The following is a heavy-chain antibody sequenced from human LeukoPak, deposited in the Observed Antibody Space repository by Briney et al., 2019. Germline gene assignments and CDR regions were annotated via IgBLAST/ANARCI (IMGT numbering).Heavy chain of an antibody. V-gene: IGHV3-48*02. J-gene: IGHJ4*02. Sequence: PGGSLRLSCAASGFTFSTYSMNWVRQAPGKGLEWVSYISGSGATIYYADSVKGRFTISRDNANNSLYLQMNSLKDGDTAVYYCARDRVHDFLTGSFGYWGQGTLVTVSS. CDR3: ARDRVHDFLTGSFGY. D-gene: IGHD3-9*01. CDR2: ISGSGATI. CDR1: GFTFSTYS.